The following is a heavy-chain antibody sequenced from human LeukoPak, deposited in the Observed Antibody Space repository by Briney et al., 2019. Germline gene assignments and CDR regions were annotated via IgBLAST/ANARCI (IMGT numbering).Heavy chain of an antibody. V-gene: IGHV3-11*01. Sequence: KAGGSLRLSCAASGFIFSDYYMSWVRQAPGKGLEWISYITTSGSSTKYADSVKGRFTISRDNAKNSVVLQMNSLRAEDTAVYYCTRERRGSYYAFESWGQGTLVSVSS. CDR1: GFIFSDYY. CDR2: ITTSGSST. J-gene: IGHJ4*02. D-gene: IGHD3-16*01. CDR3: TRERRGSYYAFES.